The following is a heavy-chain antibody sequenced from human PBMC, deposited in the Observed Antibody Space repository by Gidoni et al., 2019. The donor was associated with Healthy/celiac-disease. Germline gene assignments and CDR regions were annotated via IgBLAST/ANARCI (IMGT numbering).Heavy chain of an antibody. CDR2: IIPIFGTA. J-gene: IGHJ2*01. D-gene: IGHD3-22*01. CDR3: AKTYYYDSSGYYYWYFDL. CDR1: GGTFSSYA. Sequence: QVQLVQSGAEVKKPGSSVKVSCKASGGTFSSYALSWVRQAPGQGLEWMGGIIPIFGTANYAQKFQGRVTITADKSTSTAYMELSSLRSEDTAVYYCAKTYYYDSSGYYYWYFDLWGRGTLVTVSS. V-gene: IGHV1-69*06.